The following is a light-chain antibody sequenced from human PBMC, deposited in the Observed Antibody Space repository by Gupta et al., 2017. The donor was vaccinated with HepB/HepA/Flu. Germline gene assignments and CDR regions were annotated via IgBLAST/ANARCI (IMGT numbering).Light chain of an antibody. J-gene: IGLJ2*01. Sequence: QSALTQPPSVTGAPGQRVTISCTGSNSNIGAGYDGHGYQQLPGTAPKLLIYGNSNRPSGIPDRFSGSKSGTSASLAITGLQAEDEADYYCQSYDSSLSGSVFGGGTKLTVL. CDR2: GNS. CDR3: QSYDSSLSGSV. V-gene: IGLV1-40*01. CDR1: NSNIGAGYD.